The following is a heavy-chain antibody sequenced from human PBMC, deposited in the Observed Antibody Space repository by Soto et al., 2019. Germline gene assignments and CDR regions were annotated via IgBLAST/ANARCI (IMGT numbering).Heavy chain of an antibody. V-gene: IGHV3-33*01. CDR1: GFTFSSYG. J-gene: IGHJ4*02. Sequence: SLRLSCAASGFTFSSYGMHWVRQAPGKGLEWVAIIWYDGSNKYYADSVKDRFTISRDNSKNTLYLQMNSLRAEDTAMYYCAREYCNGGSCYSDYWGQGTLVTVSS. CDR3: AREYCNGGSCYSDY. D-gene: IGHD2-15*01. CDR2: IWYDGSNK.